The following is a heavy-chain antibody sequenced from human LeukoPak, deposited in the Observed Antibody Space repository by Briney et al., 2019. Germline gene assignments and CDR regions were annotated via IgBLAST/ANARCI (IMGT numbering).Heavy chain of an antibody. CDR3: AELGITMIGGA. CDR1: EFSVGSNY. CDR2: IYSGGST. Sequence: TGGSLRLSCAASEFSVGSNYMTWVRQAPGKGLEWVSLIYSGGSTYYADSVKGRFTISRDNAKNSLYLQMNSLRAEDTAVYYCAELGITMIGGAWGKGTTVTISS. J-gene: IGHJ6*04. V-gene: IGHV3-66*01. D-gene: IGHD3-10*02.